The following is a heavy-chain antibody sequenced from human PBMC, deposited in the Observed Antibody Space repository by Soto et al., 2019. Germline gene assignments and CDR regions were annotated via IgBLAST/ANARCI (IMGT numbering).Heavy chain of an antibody. CDR3: AKDIEPPGLFFDY. Sequence: PGGSLRLSCAASGFTFSTYTMHWVRQAPGKGLEWVAVMSYDGSNKYYADSVKGRFTISRDNAKNSLYLQMNSLRAEDTAVYYCAKDIEPPGLFFDYWGQGTLVTVSS. CDR2: MSYDGSNK. CDR1: GFTFSTYT. J-gene: IGHJ4*01. V-gene: IGHV3-30-3*01. D-gene: IGHD6-13*01.